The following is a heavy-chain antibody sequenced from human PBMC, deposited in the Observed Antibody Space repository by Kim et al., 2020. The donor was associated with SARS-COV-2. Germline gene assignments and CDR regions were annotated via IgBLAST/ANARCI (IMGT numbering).Heavy chain of an antibody. D-gene: IGHD3-22*01. CDR3: AREPYDSSGYYFDY. Sequence: NPSLRRRITISVDTAKNQFSLKLSSVTAADTAVYHCAREPYDSSGYYFDYWGQGTLVTVSS. V-gene: IGHV4-30-2*04. J-gene: IGHJ4*02.